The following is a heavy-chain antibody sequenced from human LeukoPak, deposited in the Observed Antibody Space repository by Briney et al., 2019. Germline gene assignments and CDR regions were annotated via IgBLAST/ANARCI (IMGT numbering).Heavy chain of an antibody. CDR1: GGSISSGSYY. CDR2: IYTSGST. V-gene: IGHV4-61*02. CDR3: ARVVMGATTRWFGP. D-gene: IGHD1-26*01. Sequence: SETLSLTCTVSGGSISSGSYYWSWIRQPAGKGLEWIGRIYTSGSTNYNPSLKSRVTISVDTSKNQFSLKLSSVTAADTAVYYCARVVMGATTRWFGPWGQGTLVTVSS. J-gene: IGHJ5*02.